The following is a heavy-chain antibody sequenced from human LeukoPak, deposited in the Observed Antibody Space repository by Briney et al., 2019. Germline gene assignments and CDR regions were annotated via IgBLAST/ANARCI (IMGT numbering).Heavy chain of an antibody. Sequence: PGGSLRLSCAASGFTFSDYCMAWIRQAPGKGLEWVSYIKSSGSPIYYADSVKGRFTISRDNAKNSLYLQMNSLRAEDTAVYYCTTDHDYCSSTSCYIWGQGTLVTVSS. D-gene: IGHD2-2*02. CDR2: IKSSGSPI. CDR1: GFTFSDYC. CDR3: TTDHDYCSSTSCYI. J-gene: IGHJ4*02. V-gene: IGHV3-11*01.